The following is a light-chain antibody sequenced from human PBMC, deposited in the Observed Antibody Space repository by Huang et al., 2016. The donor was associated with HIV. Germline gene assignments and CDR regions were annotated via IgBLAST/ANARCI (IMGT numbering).Light chain of an antibody. CDR3: QHYGTSPQT. V-gene: IGKV3-20*01. Sequence: EIVLTQSPGTLSLSPGQGATLSCRASKSINNNYLAWFQQKPGQPPSLLTYVASSRATGVPDSFTGSGAGTDFNLTISRLETEDFAMYFCQHYGTSPQTFGQGTKLEIK. CDR2: VAS. J-gene: IGKJ2*01. CDR1: KSINNNY.